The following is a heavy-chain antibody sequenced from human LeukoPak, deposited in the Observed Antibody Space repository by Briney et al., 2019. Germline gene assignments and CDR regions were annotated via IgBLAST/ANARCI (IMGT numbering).Heavy chain of an antibody. CDR2: IKQDGSEK. CDR1: GITLSELW. V-gene: IGHV3-7*04. D-gene: IGHD6-19*01. J-gene: IGHJ4*02. Sequence: GGSLRLSCAGYGITLSELWMNWVRQVPGKGLEWVANIKQDGSEKKYVDSVKGRFTISRGNAKNSVYLQMNGLRVDDTAVYYCVGGYGWLPDYWGQGALVTVSS. CDR3: VGGYGWLPDY.